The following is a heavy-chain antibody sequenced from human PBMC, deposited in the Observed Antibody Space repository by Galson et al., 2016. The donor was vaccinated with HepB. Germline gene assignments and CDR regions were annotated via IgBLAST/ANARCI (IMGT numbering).Heavy chain of an antibody. CDR3: ARAPRIFVALHHHYGMEV. CDR1: GYRFTSHE. V-gene: IGHV1-8*01. J-gene: IGHJ6*02. D-gene: IGHD2-15*01. Sequence: SVKVSCKASGYRFTSHEINWVRQAAGQGLEWMGWMNPSSVKTDYAQKFQGRVTMTRDTSTSTAYMELSSLNSEDTAVYYCARAPRIFVALHHHYGMEVWGQGTTVIVSS. CDR2: MNPSSVKT.